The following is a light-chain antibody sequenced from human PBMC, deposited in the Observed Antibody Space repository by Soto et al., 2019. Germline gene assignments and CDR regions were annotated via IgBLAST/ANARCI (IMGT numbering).Light chain of an antibody. CDR3: QQTYTTPPWT. V-gene: IGKV1-39*01. Sequence: DIHMTQSPSSLSASVGDRVTITCRASQTISSYLNWYQQKPGKAPKLLIYAASSLQSGVPSRFSGSGSGTDFTLTISGLQPEDVATYYCQQTYTTPPWTFGPGTKVEIK. CDR1: QTISSY. J-gene: IGKJ1*01. CDR2: AAS.